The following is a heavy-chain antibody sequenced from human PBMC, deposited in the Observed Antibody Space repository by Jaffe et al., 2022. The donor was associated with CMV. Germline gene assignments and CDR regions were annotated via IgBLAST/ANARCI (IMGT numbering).Heavy chain of an antibody. J-gene: IGHJ3*02. D-gene: IGHD2-15*01. CDR3: ARVGVCSGGSCPSPDDAFDI. V-gene: IGHV4-34*01. CDR1: GGSFSGYY. CDR2: INHSGST. Sequence: QVQLQQWGAGLLKPSETLSLTCAVYGGSFSGYYWSWIRQPPGKGLEWIGEINHSGSTNYNPSLKSRVTISVDTSKNQFSLKLSSVTAADTAVYYCARVGVCSGGSCPSPDDAFDIWGQGTMVTVSS.